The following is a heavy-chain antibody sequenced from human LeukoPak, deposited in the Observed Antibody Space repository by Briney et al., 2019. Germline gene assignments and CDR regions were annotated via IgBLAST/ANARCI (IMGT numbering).Heavy chain of an antibody. CDR3: ARGPKGDAFDI. Sequence: ASVKVSCKASGVTVSSYAISWVRQAPGQGLEWMGRIIPIFGTANYAQKFQGRVTITTDESTSTAYMELSSLRSEDTAVYYCARGPKGDAFDIWGQGTMVTVSS. CDR1: GVTVSSYA. CDR2: IIPIFGTA. V-gene: IGHV1-69*05. J-gene: IGHJ3*02.